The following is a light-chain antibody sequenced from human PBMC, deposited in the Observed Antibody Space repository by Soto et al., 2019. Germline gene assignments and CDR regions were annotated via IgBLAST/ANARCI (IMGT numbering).Light chain of an antibody. CDR2: DTS. CDR3: LLSYSGAHVV. Sequence: QAVVTQEPSLTVSPGETVTLTCGSSTGAVTSGHYPYWFQQKPGQAPRTQIYDTSSKHSWTPARFSGSLLGGKAALTLSGAQPEDEAAYYCLLSYSGAHVVFGGGTKLTVL. J-gene: IGLJ2*01. V-gene: IGLV7-46*01. CDR1: TGAVTSGHY.